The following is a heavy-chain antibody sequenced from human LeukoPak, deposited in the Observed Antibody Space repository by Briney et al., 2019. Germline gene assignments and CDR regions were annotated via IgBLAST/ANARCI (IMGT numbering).Heavy chain of an antibody. J-gene: IGHJ4*02. CDR1: GDRVSSNSAA. CDR3: AREGSYFDY. V-gene: IGHV6-1*01. CDR2: TYYRSDWYS. Sequence: SQTLSLTCAISGDRVSSNSAAWNWIRQSPSRGLEWLGRTYYRSDWYSDYAVSVKSRVSITPDTAKDQFSLQLNSVTPEDTAIYYCAREGSYFDYWGQGTLVTVSS.